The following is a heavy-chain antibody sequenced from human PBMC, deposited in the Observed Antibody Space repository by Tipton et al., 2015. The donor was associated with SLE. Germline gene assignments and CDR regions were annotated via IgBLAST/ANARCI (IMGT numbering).Heavy chain of an antibody. J-gene: IGHJ6*02. CDR2: IRSGGTA. V-gene: IGHV3-15*01. CDR3: AWDGDVYSGLDV. Sequence: GSLRLSCVVSGLIFKDAFLTWVRQAPGKGLEWLGRIRSGGTADYGKPVKGRFAISRDDSKNTVFLQMNNLKIEDSGVYFCAWDGDVYSGLDVWGQGTTVTVSS. D-gene: IGHD1-26*01. CDR1: GLIFKDAF.